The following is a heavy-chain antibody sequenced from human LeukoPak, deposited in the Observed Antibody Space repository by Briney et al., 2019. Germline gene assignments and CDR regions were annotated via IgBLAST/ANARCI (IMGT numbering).Heavy chain of an antibody. CDR1: GGSFSGYY. CDR2: IYYSGST. J-gene: IGHJ4*02. CDR3: ARRGATTHYFDY. Sequence: PSETLSLTCAVYGGSFSGYYWSWIRQPPGKGLEWIGYIYYSGSTNYNPSLKSRVTISVDTSKNQFSLKLSSVTAADTAVYYCARRGATTHYFDYWGQGTLVTVSS. V-gene: IGHV4-59*08. D-gene: IGHD1-26*01.